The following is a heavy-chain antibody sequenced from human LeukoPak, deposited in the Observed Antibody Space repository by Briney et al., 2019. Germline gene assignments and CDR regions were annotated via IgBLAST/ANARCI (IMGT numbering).Heavy chain of an antibody. D-gene: IGHD1-26*01. J-gene: IGHJ6*03. CDR3: ARVSLGATLNYYYYYYMDV. V-gene: IGHV1-69*05. CDR1: GGTFSSYA. Sequence: ASVKVSCKASGGTFSSYAISWVRQAPGQGLEWMGGIIPIFGTANYAQKSQGRVTITTDEFTSTAYKELSSLRSEDTAVYYCARVSLGATLNYYYYYYMDVWGKGTTVTVSS. CDR2: IIPIFGTA.